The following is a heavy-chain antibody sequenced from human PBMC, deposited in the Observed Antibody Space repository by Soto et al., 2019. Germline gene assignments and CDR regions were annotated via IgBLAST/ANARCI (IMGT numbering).Heavy chain of an antibody. CDR2: INGDGSST. Sequence: GGSLRLSCAASGFTFSSFWMHWVRQAPGKGLVWVSRINGDGSSTTYADSVKGRFTISRDNAKNTLYLQMNSLRVKDTAVYYCARIGYSGTWYIDHWGQGSLVTVSS. V-gene: IGHV3-74*01. CDR1: GFTFSSFW. CDR3: ARIGYSGTWYIDH. D-gene: IGHD6-13*01. J-gene: IGHJ4*02.